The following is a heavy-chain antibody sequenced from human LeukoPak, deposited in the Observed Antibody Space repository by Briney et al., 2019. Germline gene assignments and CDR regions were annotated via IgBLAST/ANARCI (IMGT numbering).Heavy chain of an antibody. J-gene: IGHJ5*01. D-gene: IGHD1-26*01. CDR3: AKDRGSYSTTADS. CDR1: GFTFSSYG. V-gene: IGHV3-33*06. CDR2: IWYDGTNK. Sequence: SGGSLRLSCAASGFTFSSYGMHWVRQAPGKGLEWVAVIWYDGTNKYYGDSVKGRFTISRDNSKNTLYLQMNSLRAEDTAVYYCAKDRGSYSTTADSWGQGTLVTVSS.